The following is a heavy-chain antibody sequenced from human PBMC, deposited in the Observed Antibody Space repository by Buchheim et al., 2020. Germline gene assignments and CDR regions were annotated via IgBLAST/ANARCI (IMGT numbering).Heavy chain of an antibody. Sequence: QVQLVQSGAEVKKPGSSVKVSCKASGGTFSSYAISWVRQAPGQGLEWMGRIIPILGIANYAQKFQGRVTITADKSTSTAYMELSSLRSEDTAVYYCAREVEFYYDSSGYYFLDYWGQGTL. J-gene: IGHJ4*02. CDR2: IIPILGIA. V-gene: IGHV1-69*04. D-gene: IGHD3-22*01. CDR1: GGTFSSYA. CDR3: AREVEFYYDSSGYYFLDY.